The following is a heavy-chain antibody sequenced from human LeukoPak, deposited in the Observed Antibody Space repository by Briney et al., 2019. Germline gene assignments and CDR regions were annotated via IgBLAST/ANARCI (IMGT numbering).Heavy chain of an antibody. CDR3: AREGDYDSNTYGAFDI. D-gene: IGHD3-22*01. CDR2: IYTSGST. Sequence: PSETLSPTCTVSGGSISSGSYYWSWIRQPAGKGLEWIGRIYTSGSTNYNPSLKSRVTISVDTSKNQFSLKLSSVTAADTAVYYCAREGDYDSNTYGAFDIWGQGTMVTVSS. CDR1: GGSISSGSYY. V-gene: IGHV4-61*02. J-gene: IGHJ3*02.